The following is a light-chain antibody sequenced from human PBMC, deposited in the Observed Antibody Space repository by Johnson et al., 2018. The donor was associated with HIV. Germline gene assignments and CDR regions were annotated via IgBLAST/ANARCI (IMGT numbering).Light chain of an antibody. CDR2: KNN. J-gene: IGLJ1*01. CDR1: SSNIGNNY. V-gene: IGLV1-51*02. Sequence: QSVLTQPPSVSAAPGQKVTISCSGSSSNIGNNYVSWYQQLPGTAPKPLINKNNRHPSGIPHRSLGPSLGTSATRVTPVLQTGTEADYYCGTWDSSLSAGRYVFGTGTKVTVL. CDR3: GTWDSSLSAGRYV.